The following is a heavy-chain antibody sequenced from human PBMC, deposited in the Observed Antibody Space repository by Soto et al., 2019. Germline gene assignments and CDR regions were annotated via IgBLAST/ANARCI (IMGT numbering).Heavy chain of an antibody. CDR2: TYYRSKWYN. J-gene: IGHJ6*02. CDR1: GDSVSINSAA. CDR3: ARGKLLLSYATYGMDV. D-gene: IGHD2-2*01. V-gene: IGHV6-1*01. Sequence: QTLSLTCAISGDSVSINSAACNWIRHSPSRGLEWLGRTYYRSKWYNDYAVSVKSRITINPDTSKNQFSLQLNSVTPEDTAVYYCARGKLLLSYATYGMDVWGQGTKVTVYS.